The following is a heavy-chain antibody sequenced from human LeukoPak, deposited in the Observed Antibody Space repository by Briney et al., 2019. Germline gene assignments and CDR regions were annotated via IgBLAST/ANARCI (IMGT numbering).Heavy chain of an antibody. CDR2: ISYDGSNK. V-gene: IGHV3-30*04. J-gene: IGHJ4*02. CDR1: GFTFSSYA. CDR3: ARWGYDYVWGSYRETADFDY. D-gene: IGHD3-16*02. Sequence: GGSLRLSCAASGFTFSSYAMHWVRQAPGKGLEWVAVISYDGSNKYYADSVKGRFTISRDNSKNTLYLQMNSLGAEDTAVYYCARWGYDYVWGSYRETADFDYWGQGTLVTVSS.